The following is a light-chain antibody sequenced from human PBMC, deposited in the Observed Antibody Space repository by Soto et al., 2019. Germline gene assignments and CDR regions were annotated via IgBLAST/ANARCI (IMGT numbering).Light chain of an antibody. Sequence: QSVLTQPPSASGSPGQSVTVSCTGTSXDVGNYYYVSWYQQHPGKAPKLMIYEVSKRPSGVPDRFSGSKSGNTASLIVSGLQAEDEADYYCSSYAGSNNPYVFGTGTRSPS. V-gene: IGLV2-8*01. CDR1: SXDVGNYYY. CDR2: EVS. CDR3: SSYAGSNNPYV. J-gene: IGLJ1*01.